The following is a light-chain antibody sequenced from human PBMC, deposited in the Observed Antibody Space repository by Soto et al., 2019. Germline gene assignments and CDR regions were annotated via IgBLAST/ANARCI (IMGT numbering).Light chain of an antibody. Sequence: EIRVTQCPVTLAFYPGQRSTLSCRASQSVSSSYLAWYQQKPGQAPRLLIYGASSRATGIPDRFSGSGSGTEFTLTISILQSEDFAVYCCQQYNNLPDAFGQGTKVDIK. J-gene: IGKJ1*01. CDR3: QQYNNLPDA. CDR2: GAS. CDR1: QSVSSSY. V-gene: IGKV3D-15*03.